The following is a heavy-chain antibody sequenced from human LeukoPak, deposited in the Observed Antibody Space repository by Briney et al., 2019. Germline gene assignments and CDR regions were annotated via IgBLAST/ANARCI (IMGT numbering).Heavy chain of an antibody. J-gene: IGHJ4*02. Sequence: ASVTVSFTSSGYTFTSNGITRVRLPPGQGLERMGWISAYNGNTNYAQKLQGRVTITTDTSTSTAYMELRSLRSDDTAVYYCARDLIVGATRGVPLFDYWGQGTLVTVSS. CDR2: ISAYNGNT. D-gene: IGHD1-26*01. V-gene: IGHV1-18*01. CDR1: GYTFTSNG. CDR3: ARDLIVGATRGVPLFDY.